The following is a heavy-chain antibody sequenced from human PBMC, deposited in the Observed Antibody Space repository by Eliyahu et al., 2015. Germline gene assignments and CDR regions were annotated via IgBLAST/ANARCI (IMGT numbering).Heavy chain of an antibody. CDR3: ARIPLYSSGWYYFDY. CDR1: GFSLSNARMG. Sequence: QVTLKESGPVLVKPTETLTLTCTVSGFSLSNARMGVSWIRQPPGKALEWLAHIFSNDEKSYSTSLKSRLTISKDTSKSQVVLTMTNMDPVDTATYYCARIPLYSSGWYYFDYWGQGTLVTVSS. D-gene: IGHD6-19*01. V-gene: IGHV2-26*01. J-gene: IGHJ4*02. CDR2: IFSNDEK.